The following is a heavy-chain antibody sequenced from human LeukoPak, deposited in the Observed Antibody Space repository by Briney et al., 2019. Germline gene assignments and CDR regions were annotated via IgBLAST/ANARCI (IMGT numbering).Heavy chain of an antibody. Sequence: GASVKVSCKASGGTFSSYAISWVRQAPRQRLEWMGRIIPIFGTANYAQKFQGRVTITTDESTSTAYMELSSLRSEDTAVYYCARERPPLGSGVKDWGQGTLVTVSS. D-gene: IGHD2-15*01. CDR1: GGTFSSYA. CDR3: ARERPPLGSGVKD. V-gene: IGHV1-69*05. J-gene: IGHJ4*02. CDR2: IIPIFGTA.